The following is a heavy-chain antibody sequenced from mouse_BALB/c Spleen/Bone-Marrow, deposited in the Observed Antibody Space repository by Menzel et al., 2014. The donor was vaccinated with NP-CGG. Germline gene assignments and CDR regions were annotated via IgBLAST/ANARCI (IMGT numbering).Heavy chain of an antibody. V-gene: IGHV14-3*02. D-gene: IGHD4-1*01. Sequence: EVQLQQSGAELVKPGASVKLPRTASGFNIKDTYMHWVKQRPEQGLEWIGRIDPANGNTKYDPKFQGKATITADTSSNTAYLQLSSLTSEDTAVYYCARAGRGRYFDVWGAGTTVTVSS. CDR1: GFNIKDTY. CDR2: IDPANGNT. CDR3: ARAGRGRYFDV. J-gene: IGHJ1*01.